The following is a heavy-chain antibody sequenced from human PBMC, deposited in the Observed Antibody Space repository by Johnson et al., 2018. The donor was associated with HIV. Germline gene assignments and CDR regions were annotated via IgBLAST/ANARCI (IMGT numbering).Heavy chain of an antibody. D-gene: IGHD3-10*01. CDR2: ISYDGSNK. CDR1: GFTFSNYV. V-gene: IGHV3-30-3*01. Sequence: QMLLVESGGGVVQPGRSLGLSCSASGFTFSNYVMNWVRQAPGKGLQWLAVISYDGSNKYYADSVKGRFTISRDNSKNTLYLQMNSLRAEDTAVYYCARTRHYYEAFDIWGQGTMVTVSS. CDR3: ARTRHYYEAFDI. J-gene: IGHJ3*02.